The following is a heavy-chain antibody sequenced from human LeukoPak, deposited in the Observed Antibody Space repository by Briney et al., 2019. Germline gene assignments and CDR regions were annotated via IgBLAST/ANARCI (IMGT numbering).Heavy chain of an antibody. CDR2: INAGNGNT. CDR3: ARESLMGTGTIDY. D-gene: IGHD1/OR15-1a*01. CDR1: GYTFTSYA. J-gene: IGHJ4*02. Sequence: ASVKVSCKTSGYTFTSYAMHWVRQAPGQRLEWMGWINAGNGNTKYSQKFQGRVTITRDTPASTAYMELSSLRSEDTAVYYCARESLMGTGTIDYWGQGTLVTVSS. V-gene: IGHV1-3*01.